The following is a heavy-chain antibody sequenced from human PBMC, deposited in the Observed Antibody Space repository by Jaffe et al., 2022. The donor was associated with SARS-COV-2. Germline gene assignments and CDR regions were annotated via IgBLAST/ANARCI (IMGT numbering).Heavy chain of an antibody. V-gene: IGHV3-48*01. CDR3: VRDQDWAFDI. J-gene: IGHJ3*02. D-gene: IGHD2-15*01. Sequence: EVQLVESGGGLVQPGGSLRLSCAASGFTFSSYSMNWVRQAPGKGLEWVSHISPSSSIMSHADSVKGRFTISRHNAKNSLSLQMNSLRAEDTAVYYCVRDQDWAFDIWGRGTMVTVSS. CDR2: ISPSSSIM. CDR1: GFTFSSYS.